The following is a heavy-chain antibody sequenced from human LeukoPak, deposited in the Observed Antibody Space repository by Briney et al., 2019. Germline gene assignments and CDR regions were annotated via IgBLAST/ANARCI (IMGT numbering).Heavy chain of an antibody. CDR2: INPNSGAT. J-gene: IGHJ4*02. Sequence: SSVNVSCKASGYTFTRYHMHWLRQAPGQGLKWMAWINPNSGATDYALKFQGRVTMTRDTSTSTAYMELSRLRSDDTAVYYCARLNGNHFDYWGQGTLVTVSS. CDR1: GYTFTRYH. CDR3: ARLNGNHFDY. D-gene: IGHD1-14*01. V-gene: IGHV1-2*02.